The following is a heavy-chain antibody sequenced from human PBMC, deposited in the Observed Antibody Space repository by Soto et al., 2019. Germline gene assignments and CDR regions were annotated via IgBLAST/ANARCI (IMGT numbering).Heavy chain of an antibody. J-gene: IGHJ4*02. CDR3: ARNLGPGYDFWSGYSNFDY. Sequence: GGSLRLSCAASGFTFSSYWMSWVRQAPGKGLEWVANIKQDGSEKYYVDSVKGRFTISRDNAKNSLYLQMNSLRAEDTAVYYCARNLGPGYDFWSGYSNFDYWGQGTLVTVSS. V-gene: IGHV3-7*01. CDR2: IKQDGSEK. CDR1: GFTFSSYW. D-gene: IGHD3-3*01.